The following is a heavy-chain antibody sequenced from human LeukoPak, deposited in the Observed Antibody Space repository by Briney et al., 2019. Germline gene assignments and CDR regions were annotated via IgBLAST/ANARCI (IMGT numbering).Heavy chain of an antibody. CDR3: ARDLDSGYEKDY. Sequence: ASVTVSCKASGYTFTIYYMHWVRQAPGQGLEWMGIINPSGGSTSYAQKFQGRVTMTRDTSTSTVYMELSSLRSEDTAVYYCARDLDSGYEKDYWGQGTLVTVSS. D-gene: IGHD5-12*01. J-gene: IGHJ4*02. CDR2: INPSGGST. V-gene: IGHV1-46*01. CDR1: GYTFTIYY.